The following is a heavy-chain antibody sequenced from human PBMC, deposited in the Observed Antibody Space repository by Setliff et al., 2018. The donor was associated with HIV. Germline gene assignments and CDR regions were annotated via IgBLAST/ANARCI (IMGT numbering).Heavy chain of an antibody. V-gene: IGHV4-4*08. Sequence: PSETLSLTCTVSGVSGGSINNYQWSWIRQPPGKGLEWIGLIYTSGRTNYNPSLKSRVTISVDRSKNQFSLNLSSVTAADTALYYCASLFHDTSAPWLYYFDYWGQGTLVTVSS. CDR2: IYTSGRT. CDR1: GGSINNYQ. J-gene: IGHJ4*02. CDR3: ASLFHDTSAPWLYYFDY. D-gene: IGHD3-22*01.